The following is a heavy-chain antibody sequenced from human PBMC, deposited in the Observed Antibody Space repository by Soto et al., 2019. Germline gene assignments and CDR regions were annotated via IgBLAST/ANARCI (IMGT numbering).Heavy chain of an antibody. Sequence: VQLVQSGAEVKKPGASVKISCKASGYTFXXXFIHXXRQAPGQGLEWVGIISPGGGTTVYAQKFXXXXXXXXXXXXXXXXXXXXXXXXXXTAVXXXXXXHYDSDAFDFWGQGTMVIVSS. CDR2: ISPGGGTT. V-gene: IGHV1-46*01. J-gene: IGHJ3*01. CDR3: XXXHYDSDAFDF. CDR1: GYTFXXXF. D-gene: IGHD3-22*01.